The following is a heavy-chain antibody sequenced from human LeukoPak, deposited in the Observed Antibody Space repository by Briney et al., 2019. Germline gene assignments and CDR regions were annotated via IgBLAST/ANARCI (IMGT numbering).Heavy chain of an antibody. CDR3: ASSLGGFGELSPFDY. CDR2: MNPNSGNT. J-gene: IGHJ4*02. Sequence: ASVKVSCKASGYTFTSYDINWVRQATGQGLEWMGWMNPNSGNTGYAQKFQGRVTMTRNTSISTAYMELSSLRSEDTAVYYCASSLGGFGELSPFDYWGQGTLVTVSS. CDR1: GYTFTSYD. D-gene: IGHD3-10*01. V-gene: IGHV1-8*02.